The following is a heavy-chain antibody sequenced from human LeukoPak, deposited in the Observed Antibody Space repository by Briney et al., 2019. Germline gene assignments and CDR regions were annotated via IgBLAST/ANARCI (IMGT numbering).Heavy chain of an antibody. CDR2: FYYSETT. J-gene: IGHJ4*02. CDR1: RGSIGSSSYY. D-gene: IGHD3-22*01. Sequence: SETLSLTCNVSRGSIGSSSYYWGWVRQPPGKGLEWIGSFYYSETTYYNPSLKSRVTISVDTSKNHFSLNMTSVTAADTAVYFCASSSKDSGGYLFDYWGQGILVTASS. V-gene: IGHV4-39*02. CDR3: ASSSKDSGGYLFDY.